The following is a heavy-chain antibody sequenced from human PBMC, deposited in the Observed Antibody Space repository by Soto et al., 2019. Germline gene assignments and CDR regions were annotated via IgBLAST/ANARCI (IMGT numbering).Heavy chain of an antibody. D-gene: IGHD3-10*02. CDR3: AKGHITMFL. CDR1: GFTFSSYA. J-gene: IGHJ4*02. V-gene: IGHV3-23*01. CDR2: ITTGSGST. Sequence: GGSLRLSCAASGFTFSSYAMSWVRQAPGKGLEWVSAITTGSGSTSYADSVKGRFTFSRDNSKNTLFLQMNSLRAEDTAVYYCAKGHITMFLWGQGTLVTVSS.